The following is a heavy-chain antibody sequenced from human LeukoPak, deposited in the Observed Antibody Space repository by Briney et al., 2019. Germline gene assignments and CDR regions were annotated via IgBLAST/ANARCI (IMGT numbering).Heavy chain of an antibody. Sequence: PGGSLRLSCAASGFTVSSNYMSWVRQAPGKGLEWISTICGSGGNTYHADSVKGRFTISRDNSKNTLYLQMNSLRAEDTAVYYCAKDPRFSYCSSTTCAYAFDIWGQGTMVTVSS. V-gene: IGHV3-23*01. CDR2: ICGSGGNT. J-gene: IGHJ3*02. D-gene: IGHD2-2*01. CDR3: AKDPRFSYCSSTTCAYAFDI. CDR1: GFTVSSNY.